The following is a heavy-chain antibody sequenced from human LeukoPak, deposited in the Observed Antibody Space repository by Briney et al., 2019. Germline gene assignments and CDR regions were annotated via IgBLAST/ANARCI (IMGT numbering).Heavy chain of an antibody. J-gene: IGHJ4*02. CDR2: ISSSSSYI. V-gene: IGHV3-21*01. CDR1: GFTVSSNY. Sequence: PGGSLRLSCAASGFTVSSNYMSWVRQAPGKGLEWVSSISSSSSYIYYADSVKGRFTISRDNAKNSLYLQMNSLRAEDTAVYYCARSWNYIFDYWGQGTLVTVSS. D-gene: IGHD1-7*01. CDR3: ARSWNYIFDY.